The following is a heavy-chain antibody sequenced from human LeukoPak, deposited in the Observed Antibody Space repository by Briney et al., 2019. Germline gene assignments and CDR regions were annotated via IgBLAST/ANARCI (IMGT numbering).Heavy chain of an antibody. D-gene: IGHD3/OR15-3a*01. CDR2: INPNSGGT. V-gene: IGHV1-2*02. CDR1: GYTFTDYY. CDR3: ARQTGSGLFILP. Sequence: ASVKVSCKTSGYTFTDYYMHWVRQAPGQGLEWMGWINPNSGGTKYAQKFQGRVTMTRDTSISTAYMELSRLRSDDTAVYYCARQTGSGLFILPGGQGTLVTVSS. J-gene: IGHJ4*02.